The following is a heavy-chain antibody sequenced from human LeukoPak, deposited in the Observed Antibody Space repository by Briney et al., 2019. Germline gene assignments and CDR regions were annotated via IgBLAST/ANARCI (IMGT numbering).Heavy chain of an antibody. CDR3: VSFYETY. J-gene: IGHJ4*02. Sequence: PSETLSLTCSVSGGSIRSYYWSGIRQPPGKGLVWVSHINSGGCGTSYADSVKGRFTISKDNAKITVYLQMTNLRAEDTAVYYCVSFYETYWGRGTLVTVSS. D-gene: IGHD2-2*01. CDR1: GGSIRSYY. CDR2: INSGGCGT. V-gene: IGHV3-74*01.